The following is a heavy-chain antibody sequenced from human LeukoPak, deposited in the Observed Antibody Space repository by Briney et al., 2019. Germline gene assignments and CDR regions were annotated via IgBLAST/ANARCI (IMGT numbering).Heavy chain of an antibody. J-gene: IGHJ3*02. CDR1: GYTFTSYD. CDR2: MNPNSGNT. V-gene: IGHV1-8*02. Sequence: ASVKVSCKASGYTFTSYDINWVRQATGQGLEWMGWMNPNSGNTGYAQKLQGRVTMTTDTSTSTAYMELRSLRSDDTAVYYCAVDAFDIWGQGTMVTVSS. CDR3: AVDAFDI.